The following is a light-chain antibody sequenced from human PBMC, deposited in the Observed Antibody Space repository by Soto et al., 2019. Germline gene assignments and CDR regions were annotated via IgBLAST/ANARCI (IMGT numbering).Light chain of an antibody. Sequence: DIQMTQSPSSVSASVGDRVTITCRASQDISSWFAWYQQNPGKAPKLLIYAASTLQSGVPSRFSGSGFGTDFTLTISSLQPEDFATYYCQQANRFPLTFGGGTKVEIK. J-gene: IGKJ4*01. V-gene: IGKV1-12*01. CDR3: QQANRFPLT. CDR1: QDISSW. CDR2: AAS.